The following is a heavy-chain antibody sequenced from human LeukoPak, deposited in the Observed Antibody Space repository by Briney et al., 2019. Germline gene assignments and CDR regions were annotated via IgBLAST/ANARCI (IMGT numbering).Heavy chain of an antibody. D-gene: IGHD6-19*01. CDR3: ARGIRIAVAGNIDY. CDR1: GFIFSSYG. Sequence: GGSLRLSCAASGFIFSSYGMHWVRQAPGKGLEWVAFIRYDGSKKYYADSVKGRFTISRDNSKNTLYLQMNSLSAEDTAVYYCARGIRIAVAGNIDYWGQGTLVTVSS. V-gene: IGHV3-30*02. J-gene: IGHJ4*02. CDR2: IRYDGSKK.